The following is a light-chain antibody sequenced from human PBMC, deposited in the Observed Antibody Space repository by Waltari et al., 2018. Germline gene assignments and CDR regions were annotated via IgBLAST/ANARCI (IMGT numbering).Light chain of an antibody. Sequence: QSALTQPASVSGSPGQSIPISCPGTDSDVGAYDFVSWYQQHPGKAPHLIIYEVSNRPSGISNRFSVSKSGNTASLTISGLQAEDEADYYCSSYTTSSAPGVFGTGTRVTVL. CDR2: EVS. V-gene: IGLV2-14*01. CDR1: DSDVGAYDF. CDR3: SSYTTSSAPGV. J-gene: IGLJ1*01.